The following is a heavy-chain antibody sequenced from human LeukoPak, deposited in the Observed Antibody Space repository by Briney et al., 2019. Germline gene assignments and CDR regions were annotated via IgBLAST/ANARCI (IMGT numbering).Heavy chain of an antibody. CDR2: IYSNGNT. D-gene: IGHD2-15*01. V-gene: IGHV3-53*01. CDR1: GFTASRDY. J-gene: IGHJ4*02. Sequence: GGSLRLSCAVSGFTASRDYMSWVRQAPGKGLEWVSIIYSNGNTYYADSVKGRFTISRDNSKNTVYLQMNSLRGEDTAVYYCARVLGGNFDYWGQGTLVTVSS. CDR3: ARVLGGNFDY.